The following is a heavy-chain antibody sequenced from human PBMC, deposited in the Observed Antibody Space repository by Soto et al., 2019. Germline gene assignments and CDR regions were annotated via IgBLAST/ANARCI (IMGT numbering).Heavy chain of an antibody. D-gene: IGHD6-19*01. J-gene: IGHJ4*02. CDR3: AKDWGIAVAGRLDY. CDR1: GFTFSSYA. CDR2: ISGSGGST. V-gene: IGHV3-23*01. Sequence: GGSLRLSCAASGFTFSSYAMSWVRQAPGKGLEWVSAISGSGGSTYYADSVKGRFTISRDNSKNTLYLQMNSLRAEDTAVYYCAKDWGIAVAGRLDYWGQGTLVTVSS.